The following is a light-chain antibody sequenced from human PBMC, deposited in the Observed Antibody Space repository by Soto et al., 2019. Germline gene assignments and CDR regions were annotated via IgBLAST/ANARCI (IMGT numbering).Light chain of an antibody. CDR1: QVISSW. CDR3: QQATSFPLT. CDR2: AAS. Sequence: DIQMTQSPSSVSASVGDRVTITCRSSQVISSWLACYQQKPGKAPKLLIYAASRLQSGVPSRFSGSGSGTDFTLTISSLQPEDFATYYCQQATSFPLTFGGGTKVEIK. V-gene: IGKV1-12*01. J-gene: IGKJ4*01.